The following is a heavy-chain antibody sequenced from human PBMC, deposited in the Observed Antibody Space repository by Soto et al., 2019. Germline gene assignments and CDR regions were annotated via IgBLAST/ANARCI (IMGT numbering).Heavy chain of an antibody. CDR2: INHSGST. J-gene: IGHJ5*02. CDR3: ASMRLSIAVAAPGNWFDP. Sequence: SETLSLTCAVYGGSFSGIYLSWIRQPPGKGLEWIGEINHSGSTNYNPSLKSRVTRSVDTSKNQFSLKVSSVTAADTAVYYCASMRLSIAVAAPGNWFDPWGQGTLVTVSS. D-gene: IGHD6-19*01. V-gene: IGHV4-34*01. CDR1: GGSFSGIY.